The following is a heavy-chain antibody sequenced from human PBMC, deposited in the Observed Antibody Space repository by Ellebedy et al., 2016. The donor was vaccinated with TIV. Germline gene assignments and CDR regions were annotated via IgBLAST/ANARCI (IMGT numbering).Heavy chain of an antibody. CDR3: ARGLRVKYDSSAYTKGPDDAFDI. Sequence: GGSLRLSXVASGFTLTGYTMNWVRQAPGKGLEWVSYISSSSGLIYYADSVRGRFTVSRDNAKNTLYLQMSSLRAEDTAVYYCARGLRVKYDSSAYTKGPDDAFDIWGQGTMVTVSS. CDR1: GFTLTGYT. D-gene: IGHD3-22*01. CDR2: ISSSSGLI. V-gene: IGHV3-48*04. J-gene: IGHJ3*02.